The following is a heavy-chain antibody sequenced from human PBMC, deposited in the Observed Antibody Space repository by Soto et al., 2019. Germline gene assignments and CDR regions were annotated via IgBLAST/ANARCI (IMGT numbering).Heavy chain of an antibody. V-gene: IGHV4-39*01. CDR1: GGSISSSSYY. Sequence: SETLSLTCTVSGGSISSSSYYWGWIRQPPGKGLEWIGSIYYSGSTYYNPSLKSRVTISVDTSKNQFSLKLSSVTAADTAVYYRARHYIVVVVAAITYFDYWGQGTLVTVSS. CDR2: IYYSGST. D-gene: IGHD2-15*01. CDR3: ARHYIVVVVAAITYFDY. J-gene: IGHJ4*02.